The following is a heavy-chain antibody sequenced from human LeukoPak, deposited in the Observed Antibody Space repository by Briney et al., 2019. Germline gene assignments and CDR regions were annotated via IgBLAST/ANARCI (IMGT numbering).Heavy chain of an antibody. V-gene: IGHV1-69*01. Sequence: SVKVSCKASGGTFSSYAISWVRQAPGQGLEWMGGIIPIFGTANYAQKFQGRVTITADESTSTAYMELSSLRSEDTAVYYYVRSFPRFIAVEGTGGGTWGQGTQVTVSS. CDR3: VRSFPRFIAVEGTGGGT. CDR2: IIPIFGTA. J-gene: IGHJ5*02. CDR1: GGTFSSYA. D-gene: IGHD6-19*01.